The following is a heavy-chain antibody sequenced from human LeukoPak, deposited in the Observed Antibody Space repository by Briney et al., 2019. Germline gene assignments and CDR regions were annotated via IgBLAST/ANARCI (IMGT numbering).Heavy chain of an antibody. CDR2: IKSKTDGGTT. CDR3: TTNYCSSTSCYRTAA. Sequence: GGSLRLSCAASGFTFSNAWMSWVRQAPGKGLEWVGRIKSKTDGGTTDYAAPVEGRFTISRDDSKNTLYLQMNSLKTEDTAVYYCTTNYCSSTSCYRTAAWGQGTLVTVSS. V-gene: IGHV3-15*01. J-gene: IGHJ1*01. CDR1: GFTFSNAW. D-gene: IGHD2-2*01.